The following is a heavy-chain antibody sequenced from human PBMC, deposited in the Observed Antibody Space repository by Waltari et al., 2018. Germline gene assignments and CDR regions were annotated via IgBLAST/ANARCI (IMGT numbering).Heavy chain of an antibody. D-gene: IGHD3-22*01. CDR2: IIPIFGTA. CDR1: GGTFSSYA. Sequence: QVQLVQSGAEVKKPGSSVKVSCKASGGTFSSYAISWVRQAPGPGLEWMGRIIPIFGTANYAQKFQGRVTITADESTSTAYMELSSLRSEDTAVYYCARDYYDSSGYYYNWYFDLWGRGTLVTVSS. CDR3: ARDYYDSSGYYYNWYFDL. V-gene: IGHV1-69*15. J-gene: IGHJ2*01.